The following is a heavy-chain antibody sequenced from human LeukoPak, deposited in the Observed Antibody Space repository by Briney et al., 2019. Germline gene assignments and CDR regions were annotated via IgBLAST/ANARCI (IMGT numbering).Heavy chain of an antibody. D-gene: IGHD1-26*01. CDR2: INWNGGST. V-gene: IGHV3-20*04. J-gene: IGHJ3*02. Sequence: GSLRLSCAASGFTFDDYGMSWVRQAPEKGLEWVSNINWNGGSTGYADSVRGRFTISRDNAKNSLYLQMNSLRAEDTALYYCARASSLSQRAFDIWGQGAMVTVSS. CDR3: ARASSLSQRAFDI. CDR1: GFTFDDYG.